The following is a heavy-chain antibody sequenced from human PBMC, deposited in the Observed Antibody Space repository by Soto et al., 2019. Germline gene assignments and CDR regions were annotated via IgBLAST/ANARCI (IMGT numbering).Heavy chain of an antibody. CDR2: IYTSASI. J-gene: IGHJ6*04. Sequence: SETLSLTCSVSGADINTYSWTWIRQPAGKGLEWIGRIYTSASINYNPSLRGRVTLSVDTSTNQVSLKLASVTAADTAVYYCARDREAGYHFYYGTDVWGKGNTVIVSS. CDR3: ARDREAGYHFYYGTDV. CDR1: GADINTYS. D-gene: IGHD6-19*01. V-gene: IGHV4-4*07.